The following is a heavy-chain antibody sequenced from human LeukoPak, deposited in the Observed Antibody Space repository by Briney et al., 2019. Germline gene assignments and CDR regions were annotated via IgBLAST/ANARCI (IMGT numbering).Heavy chain of an antibody. CDR2: ISAYNGNT. J-gene: IGHJ4*02. D-gene: IGHD3-9*01. CDR1: GYTFTSYG. Sequence: ASVKVSCKASGYTFTSYGISWVRQAPGQGLEWMGWISAYNGNTNYAQKLQGRVTMTTDTSTSTAYMELRSLRSDDTAVYYCAREIRNYDILTGYYRKNFDYWGQGTLVTVSS. CDR3: AREIRNYDILTGYYRKNFDY. V-gene: IGHV1-18*01.